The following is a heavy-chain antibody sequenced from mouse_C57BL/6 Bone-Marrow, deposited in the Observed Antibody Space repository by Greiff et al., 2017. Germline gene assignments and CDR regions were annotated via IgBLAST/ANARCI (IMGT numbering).Heavy chain of an antibody. J-gene: IGHJ1*03. V-gene: IGHV1-55*01. D-gene: IGHD2-5*01. CDR3: ARAYYSNNWYNDV. CDR2: IYPGSGST. Sequence: QVQLQQPGAELVKPGASVKMSCKASGYTFTSYWITWVKQTPGQGLEWIGAIYPGSGSTNYNEQFKSKATLTVDTSASTAYMQLSSLTSEDSAVYYCARAYYSNNWYNDVWDRGTAVTVSS. CDR1: GYTFTSYW.